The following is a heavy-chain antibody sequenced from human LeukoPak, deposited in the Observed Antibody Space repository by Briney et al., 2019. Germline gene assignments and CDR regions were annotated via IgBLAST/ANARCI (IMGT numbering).Heavy chain of an antibody. Sequence: GGSLRLSCAASGFTFSSYSMNWVRQAPGKGLEWVSSISSGSTYIHYAGSVKGRFTISRDNAKNSLYLQMNSLRAEDTAVYYCARPIVADFYYGLDVWGKGTTVTVSS. CDR1: GFTFSSYS. J-gene: IGHJ6*04. CDR3: ARPIVADFYYGLDV. CDR2: ISSGSTYI. V-gene: IGHV3-21*06. D-gene: IGHD6-13*01.